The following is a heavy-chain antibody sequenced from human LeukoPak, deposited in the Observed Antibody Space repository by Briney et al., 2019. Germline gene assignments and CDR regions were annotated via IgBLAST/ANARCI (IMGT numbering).Heavy chain of an antibody. CDR1: GFTFSSYW. D-gene: IGHD4-17*01. CDR3: ARGNDDYGERHFDY. V-gene: IGHV3-74*01. J-gene: IGHJ4*02. Sequence: PGGSLRLSCAASGFTFSSYWMHWVRQAPGKGLVWVSRINSDGSSTSYADSVKGRFTISRDNAKNTLYLQMNSLRAEDTAVYYCARGNDDYGERHFDYWGQGTLVTVSS. CDR2: INSDGSST.